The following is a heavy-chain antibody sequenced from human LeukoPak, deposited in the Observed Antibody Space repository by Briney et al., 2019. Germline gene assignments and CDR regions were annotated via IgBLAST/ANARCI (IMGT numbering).Heavy chain of an antibody. CDR1: GYTFTGYY. J-gene: IGHJ4*02. V-gene: IGHV1-2*02. CDR2: INPNSGGT. CDR3: AGSHTGEEY. D-gene: IGHD7-27*01. Sequence: ASVKVSCEASGYTFTGYYMHWVRQAPGQGLEWMGWINPNSGGTNYAQTFQGSVTMTRDTSISTAYMELTRLRSDDTAVYYCAGSHTGEEYWGQGTLVTVSS.